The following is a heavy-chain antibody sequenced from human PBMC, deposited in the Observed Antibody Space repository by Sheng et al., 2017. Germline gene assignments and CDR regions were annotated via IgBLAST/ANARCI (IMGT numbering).Heavy chain of an antibody. CDR3: ARVTMVRGVDY. D-gene: IGHD3-10*01. CDR1: GFTFSSYG. J-gene: IGHJ4*02. Sequence: QVQLVESGGGVVQPGRSLRLSCAASGFTFSSYGMHWVRQAPGKGLEWVAVIWYDGSNKYYADSVKGRFTISRDNSKNTLYLQMNSLRAEDTAVYYCARVTMVRGVDYWGRGNAGHRLL. CDR2: IWYDGSNK. V-gene: IGHV3-33*01.